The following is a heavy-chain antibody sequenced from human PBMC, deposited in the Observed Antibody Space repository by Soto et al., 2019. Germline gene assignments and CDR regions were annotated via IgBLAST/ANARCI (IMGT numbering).Heavy chain of an antibody. D-gene: IGHD2-21*02. V-gene: IGHV3-21*01. Sequence: PGGSLRLSCAASGFTFSSYSMNWVRQAPGKGLEWVSSISSSSSYIYYADSVKGRFTISRDNAKNSLYLQMNSLRAEDTAVYYCARDNPLYRGGDCPLDYWGQGTLVTVYS. CDR3: ARDNPLYRGGDCPLDY. CDR1: GFTFSSYS. CDR2: ISSSSSYI. J-gene: IGHJ4*02.